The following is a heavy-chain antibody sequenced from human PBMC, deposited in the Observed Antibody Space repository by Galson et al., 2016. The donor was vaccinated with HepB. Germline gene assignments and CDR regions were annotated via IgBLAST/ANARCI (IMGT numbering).Heavy chain of an antibody. CDR3: AREWRFNWNHPDVFDM. Sequence: SETLSLTCAVSGDSVSSYSYSWSWIRQPPGKGLEWIAFMYSDGNTNHNPSLESRITISIDTTNNHFSLKLSSVTAADTAVYCCAREWRFNWNHPDVFDMWGQGTMVIVSS. D-gene: IGHD1-14*01. CDR1: GDSVSSYSYS. J-gene: IGHJ3*02. CDR2: MYSDGNT. V-gene: IGHV4-61*03.